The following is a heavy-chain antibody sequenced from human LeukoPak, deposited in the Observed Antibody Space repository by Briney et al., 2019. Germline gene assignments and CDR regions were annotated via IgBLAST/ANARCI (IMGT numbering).Heavy chain of an antibody. J-gene: IGHJ4*02. D-gene: IGHD3-22*01. Sequence: ASVKVSCKASGYTFTGYYMHWVRQAPGQGLAWMGWINPNSGGTNYAQKFQGRVTVTRDTSISTAYMELSRLRSDDTAVYYCARDLEYYDSSLCLGYWGQGTLVTVSS. CDR2: INPNSGGT. V-gene: IGHV1-2*02. CDR3: ARDLEYYDSSLCLGY. CDR1: GYTFTGYY.